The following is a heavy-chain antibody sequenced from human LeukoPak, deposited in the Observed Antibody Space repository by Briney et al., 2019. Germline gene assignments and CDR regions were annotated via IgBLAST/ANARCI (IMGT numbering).Heavy chain of an antibody. CDR3: AAAPLYDYYGSGRGYYYGMDV. D-gene: IGHD3-10*01. J-gene: IGHJ6*02. CDR2: INAGNGNT. CDR1: GYSFTSYA. V-gene: IGHV1-3*01. Sequence: ASVKVSCKASGYSFTSYAMHWVRQAPGQRLEWMGWINAGNGNTKYSQKFQGRVTITRDTSASTAYMELSSLRSEDTAVYYCAAAPLYDYYGSGRGYYYGMDVWGQGTTVTVSS.